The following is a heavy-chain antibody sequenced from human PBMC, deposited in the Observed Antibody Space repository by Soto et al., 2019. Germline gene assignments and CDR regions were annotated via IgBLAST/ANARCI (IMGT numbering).Heavy chain of an antibody. CDR2: INPSGGST. CDR3: ARDTRLRLGELSSYFDY. Sequence: GASVKVSYKASGYTFTSYYLHWVREASGQGLEWMGIINPSGGSTSYVQKFQGRVTMTRDTSTSTVYMELSSLRSEDTAVYYCARDTRLRLGELSSYFDYWGQGTLVTVSS. V-gene: IGHV1-46*01. D-gene: IGHD3-16*02. J-gene: IGHJ4*02. CDR1: GYTFTSYY.